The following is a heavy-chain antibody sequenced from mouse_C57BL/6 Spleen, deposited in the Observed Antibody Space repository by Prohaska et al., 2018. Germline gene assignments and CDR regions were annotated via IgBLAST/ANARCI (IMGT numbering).Heavy chain of an antibody. Sequence: LVAPSQSLSITCTVSGFSLTSYGVHWVRQPPGKGLEWLVVIWSDGSTTYNSALKSRLSISKDNSKSQVFLKMNSLQTDDTAMYYCARHGEGYAYFDYWGQGTTLTVSS. D-gene: IGHD2-2*01. J-gene: IGHJ2*01. V-gene: IGHV2-6-2*01. CDR2: IWSDGST. CDR3: ARHGEGYAYFDY. CDR1: GFSLTSYG.